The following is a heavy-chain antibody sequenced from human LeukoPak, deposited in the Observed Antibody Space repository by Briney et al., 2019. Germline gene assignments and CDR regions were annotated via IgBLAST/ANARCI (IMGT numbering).Heavy chain of an antibody. CDR2: LSGRGDSK. V-gene: IGHV3-23*01. CDR1: GFTFDNHA. J-gene: IGHJ4*02. Sequence: AGGSPRLSCAASGFTFDNHAMSWVRQAPGKGLEWVSGLSGRGDSKYYADSVMGRFTISRDNSKNTLYLQINRLRTEDTALYFCAKDFRDSSMFTDGYFDSWGQGTLVTVSS. CDR3: AKDFRDSSMFTDGYFDS. D-gene: IGHD5-18*01.